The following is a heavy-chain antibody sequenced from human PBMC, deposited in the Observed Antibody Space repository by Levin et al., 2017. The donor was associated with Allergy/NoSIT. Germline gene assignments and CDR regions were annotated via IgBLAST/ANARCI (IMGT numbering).Heavy chain of an antibody. V-gene: IGHV4-59*01. CDR1: GDSIRGSF. CDR3: ARERSPGLY. J-gene: IGHJ4*02. D-gene: IGHD3-10*01. Sequence: SETLSLTCTVSGDSIRGSFWTWIRQPPGKGLEWIGFIHYSGSTSYSPSLKSRVTISADTSKNQFSLKLNSVTVADTAVYYCARERSPGLYWGQGILVTVSS. CDR2: IHYSGST.